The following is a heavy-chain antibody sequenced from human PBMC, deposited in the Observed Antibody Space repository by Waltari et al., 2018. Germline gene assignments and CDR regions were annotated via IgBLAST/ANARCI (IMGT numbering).Heavy chain of an antibody. D-gene: IGHD6-13*01. CDR2: INHSGST. Sequence: QVQLQQWGAGLLKPSETLSLTCAVYGGSFSDYYWSWIRQPPGKGLEWIGEINHSGSTNYTPSLKSRVTISVDTSKNQFSLKLSSVTAADTAVYYCASMRGGQQLAFFDYWGQGTLVTVSS. J-gene: IGHJ4*02. CDR3: ASMRGGQQLAFFDY. CDR1: GGSFSDYY. V-gene: IGHV4-34*01.